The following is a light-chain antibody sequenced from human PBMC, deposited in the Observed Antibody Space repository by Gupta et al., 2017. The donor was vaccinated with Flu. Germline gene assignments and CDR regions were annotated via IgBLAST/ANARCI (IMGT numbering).Light chain of an antibody. CDR3: CSYAGSGTYV. V-gene: IGLV2-23*01. J-gene: IGLJ1*01. CDR2: GDN. Sequence: QSALTQPASGSGSPGQSITISCTGTSSDVGSYNLVSWYQQHPGKAPKLIIYGDNKGPSGVSTRFSGSKSGNTASLTISGLQAEDEADYYCCSYAGSGTYVFGTGSKVTVL. CDR1: SSDVGSYNL.